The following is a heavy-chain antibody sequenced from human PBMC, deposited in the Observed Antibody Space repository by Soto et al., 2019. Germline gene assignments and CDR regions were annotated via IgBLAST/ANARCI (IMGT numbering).Heavy chain of an antibody. CDR1: GFTFSTYG. D-gene: IGHD4-17*01. J-gene: IGHJ6*02. V-gene: IGHV3-33*01. CDR2: IWYDGIDK. Sequence: GGSLRRSCAASGFTFSTYGMHWVRQAPGKGLEWVAAIWYDGIDKYYAASVKGRFTISRDNSMNTVYLQMSSLRADDTAVYYCARAAVTDYQYHGMDVWGQGTTVTVSS. CDR3: ARAAVTDYQYHGMDV.